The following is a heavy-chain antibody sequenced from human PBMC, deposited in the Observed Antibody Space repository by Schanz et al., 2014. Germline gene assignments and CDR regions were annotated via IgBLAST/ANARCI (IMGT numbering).Heavy chain of an antibody. J-gene: IGHJ4*02. V-gene: IGHV1-18*04. CDR2: ISGYNGNT. Sequence: QVQLVQSGGEVKKPGASVKVSCKASGYTFRHYGISWLRQAPGQGLEWMGYISGYNGNTNYAPKVQDRVTMTTDTSTSTAYMELRSLRSDDTAVYYCARGQYFDYWGQGTLVTVSS. CDR3: ARGQYFDY. CDR1: GYTFRHYG.